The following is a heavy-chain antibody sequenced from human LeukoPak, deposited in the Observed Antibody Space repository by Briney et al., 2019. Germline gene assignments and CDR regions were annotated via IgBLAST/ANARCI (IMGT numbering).Heavy chain of an antibody. D-gene: IGHD5-18*01. V-gene: IGHV1-3*01. J-gene: IGHJ4*02. CDR2: INAGNGNT. Sequence: ASVKVSCKASGYTFTSYAMHWVRQAPGQRLEWMGWINAGNGNTKYSQKFQGRVTITRDTSASTAYMELRSLRSDDTAVYYCARDRKWSYGYYFDYWGQGTLVTVSS. CDR1: GYTFTSYA. CDR3: ARDRKWSYGYYFDY.